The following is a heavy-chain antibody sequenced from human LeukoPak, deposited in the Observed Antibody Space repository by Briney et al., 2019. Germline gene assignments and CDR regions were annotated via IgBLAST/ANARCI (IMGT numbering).Heavy chain of an antibody. Sequence: KPGGSLRLSCAASGFTLSDYYMSWIRQAPGKGLEWVVFIRSKAYGGTTEYAASVKGRFTISRDDSKSIAYLQMNGLKTEDTAVYYCTRVQWELPNHFDYWGQGTLVTVSS. J-gene: IGHJ4*02. CDR3: TRVQWELPNHFDY. CDR2: IRSKAYGGTT. D-gene: IGHD1-26*01. V-gene: IGHV3-49*05. CDR1: GFTLSDYY.